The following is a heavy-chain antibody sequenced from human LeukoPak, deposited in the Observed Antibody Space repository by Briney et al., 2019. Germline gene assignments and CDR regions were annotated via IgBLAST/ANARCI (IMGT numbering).Heavy chain of an antibody. J-gene: IGHJ6*03. Sequence: GGSLRLSCAASGFTFSGSAMHWVRQASGKGLEWVGRIRSKANSYATAYAASVKGRFTISRDDSKNTAYLQMNSLKTEDTAVYYCTFRPIDFERGYYYYMDVWGKGTTVTVSS. CDR2: IRSKANSYAT. CDR3: TFRPIDFERGYYYYMDV. V-gene: IGHV3-73*01. D-gene: IGHD3-9*01. CDR1: GFTFSGSA.